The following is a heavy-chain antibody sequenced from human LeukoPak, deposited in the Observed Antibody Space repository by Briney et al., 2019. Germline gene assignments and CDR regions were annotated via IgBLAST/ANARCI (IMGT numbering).Heavy chain of an antibody. CDR3: ARDPPLVSGPVYYYYYMDV. V-gene: IGHV3-30*03. CDR2: ISYDGSNK. CDR1: GFTFSSYG. Sequence: PGRSLRLSCAASGFTFSSYGMHWVRQAPGKGLEWVAVISYDGSNKYYADSVKGRFTISRDNSKNTLYLQMNSLRAEDTAVYYCARDPPLVSGPVYYYYYMDVWGKGTTVTVSS. D-gene: IGHD5/OR15-5a*01. J-gene: IGHJ6*03.